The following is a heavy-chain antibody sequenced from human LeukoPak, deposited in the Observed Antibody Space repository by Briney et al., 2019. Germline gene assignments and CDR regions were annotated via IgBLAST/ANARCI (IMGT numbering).Heavy chain of an antibody. Sequence: SETLSLTCTVSGGSISSYYWSWIRQPAGKVLEWIGRIYTSGSTNYNPSLKSRVTMSVDTSKNQFSLKLSSVTAADTAVYYCARESCSSTSCYRTAYYYYYYMDVWGKGTTVTVSS. CDR1: GGSISSYY. CDR3: ARESCSSTSCYRTAYYYYYYMDV. CDR2: IYTSGST. D-gene: IGHD2-2*02. J-gene: IGHJ6*03. V-gene: IGHV4-4*07.